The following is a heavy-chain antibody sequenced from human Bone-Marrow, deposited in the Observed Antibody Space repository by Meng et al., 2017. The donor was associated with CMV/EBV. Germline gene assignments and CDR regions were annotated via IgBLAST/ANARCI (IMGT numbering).Heavy chain of an antibody. D-gene: IGHD1-1*01. Sequence: GGSLRLSCAPSGFTLISYSMNWVRQAPGKGLEWVSYISSSSSTIYYADSVKGRFTISRDNAKNSLYLQMNSLRAEDTAVYDCARVRRRQPLSKEKEYYFDYWGQRTLVTVSS. CDR1: GFTLISYS. V-gene: IGHV3-48*04. CDR3: ARVRRRQPLSKEKEYYFDY. CDR2: ISSSSSTI. J-gene: IGHJ4*02.